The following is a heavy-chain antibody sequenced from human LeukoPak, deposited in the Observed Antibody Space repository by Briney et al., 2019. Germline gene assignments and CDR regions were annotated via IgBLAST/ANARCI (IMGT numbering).Heavy chain of an antibody. CDR2: IYWDDDK. CDR3: AHRTSYDRSGYYDY. Sequence: ESGPTLVNPTQTLTLTCTFSGFSLSTSGVGVGWIRQPPGKALEWLALIYWDDDKRYSPSLKSSLTITKDTSKNQVVLTMTNMDPVDTATYYCAHRTSYDRSGYYDYWGQGTLVTVSS. J-gene: IGHJ4*02. D-gene: IGHD3-22*01. V-gene: IGHV2-5*02. CDR1: GFSLSTSGVG.